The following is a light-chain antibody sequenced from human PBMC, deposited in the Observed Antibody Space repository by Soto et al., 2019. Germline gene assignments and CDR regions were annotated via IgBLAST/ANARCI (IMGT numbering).Light chain of an antibody. Sequence: EIVLTQSPGTLSLSPGERATLSCRASQSVSSNYLAWYQQKPGQALRLLIYGASSRATGIPDRFSGSGSGTHFTLTISRLEPEDFAVYYCQQYGSSPLFTFGPGTKVDIK. CDR2: GAS. V-gene: IGKV3-20*01. CDR1: QSVSSNY. CDR3: QQYGSSPLFT. J-gene: IGKJ3*01.